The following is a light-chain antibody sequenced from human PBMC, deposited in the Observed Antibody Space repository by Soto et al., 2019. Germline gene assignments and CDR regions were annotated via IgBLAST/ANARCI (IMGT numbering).Light chain of an antibody. J-gene: IGKJ1*01. V-gene: IGKV3-20*01. Sequence: ETVLTQSPGTLSLSPGERATLSCRASQSVSSNTLAWYQQKPGQAPRLLMYGASTRATGIPDRFSGSGSGTDFTLTVSRLEPDDFAVYYCQQHGTSPSWTFGQGTKVEI. CDR1: QSVSSNT. CDR2: GAS. CDR3: QQHGTSPSWT.